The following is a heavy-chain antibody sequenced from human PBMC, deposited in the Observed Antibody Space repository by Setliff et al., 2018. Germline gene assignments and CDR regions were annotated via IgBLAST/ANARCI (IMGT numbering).Heavy chain of an antibody. CDR3: ARRWETGDQDAYDI. CDR2: INNYNTNT. CDR1: GYRFTTYG. D-gene: IGHD7-27*01. J-gene: IGHJ3*02. Sequence: ASVKVSCKASGYRFTTYGINWVRQAPGQGLEWMGWINNYNTNTKYAQKLQDRVTMTTDTSTSTGYMELRSLTSDDTAVYYCARRWETGDQDAYDIWGQGTMVTVSS. V-gene: IGHV1-18*01.